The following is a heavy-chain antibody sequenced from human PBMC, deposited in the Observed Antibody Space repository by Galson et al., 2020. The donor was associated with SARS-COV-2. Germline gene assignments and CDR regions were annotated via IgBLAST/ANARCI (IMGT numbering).Heavy chain of an antibody. CDR1: GFPLTTSGVG. Sequence: KMSGPTLTKPTQTLTLTCTFSGFPLTTSGVGVGWIRHPPGKALKWLALIYWDDDKRYSPPLQSRLTITKDTSKNQVVLTMTNMDPVDTATYYCAGRRLRDGAVEIWGQGTMVTVSS. CDR3: AGRRLRDGAVEI. CDR2: IYWDDDK. J-gene: IGHJ3*02. D-gene: IGHD5-18*01. V-gene: IGHV2-5*02.